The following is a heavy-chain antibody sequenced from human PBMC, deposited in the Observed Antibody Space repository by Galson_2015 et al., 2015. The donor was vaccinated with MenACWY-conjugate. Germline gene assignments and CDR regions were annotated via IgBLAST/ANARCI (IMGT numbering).Heavy chain of an antibody. V-gene: IGHV3-21*01. J-gene: IGHJ4*02. D-gene: IGHD4-17*01. CDR3: ARGIGDYVGGSGDC. Sequence: SLRLSCAASGFIFSSYSMNWVRQAPGKGLEWVSSIDSSGSDIYYGDSVKGRFTISRDNAKNSVFLQMNSLRAEDTAVYYCARGIGDYVGGSGDCWGQGTLVTVSS. CDR2: IDSSGSDI. CDR1: GFIFSSYS.